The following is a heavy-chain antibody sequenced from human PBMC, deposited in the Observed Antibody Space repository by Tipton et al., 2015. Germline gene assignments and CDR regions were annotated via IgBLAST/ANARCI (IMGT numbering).Heavy chain of an antibody. CDR3: AGGWRGDGSSNLFDP. CDR2: MNPNSGNT. CDR1: GYTFTSYD. D-gene: IGHD5-24*01. V-gene: IGHV1-8*01. J-gene: IGHJ5*02. Sequence: QSGAEVKKPGASVKVSCKASGYTFTSYDINWVRQATGQGLEWKGWMNPNSGNTAYAQKFQGRVTMTRNTSISTANMELSSLRSEATAVDYCAGGWRGDGSSNLFDPWGQGTLVTVSS.